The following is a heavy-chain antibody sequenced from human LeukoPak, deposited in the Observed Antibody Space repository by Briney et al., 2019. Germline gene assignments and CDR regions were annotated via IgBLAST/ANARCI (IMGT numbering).Heavy chain of an antibody. CDR3: ARGNQQQNFDY. V-gene: IGHV4-31*03. Sequence: SETLSLTCTVSGGSISSGGYYWSWIRQHPGKGLEWIGYIYYSGSTYYNPSLKSRVTTSVDTSKNQFSLKLSSVTAADTAVYYCARGNQQQNFDYWGQGTLVTVSS. D-gene: IGHD6-13*01. J-gene: IGHJ4*02. CDR1: GGSISSGGYY. CDR2: IYYSGST.